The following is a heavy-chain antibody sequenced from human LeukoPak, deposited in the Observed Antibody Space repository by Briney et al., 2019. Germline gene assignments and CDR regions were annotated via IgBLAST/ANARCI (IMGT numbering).Heavy chain of an antibody. J-gene: IGHJ6*03. Sequence: SETLSLTCTVSGGSISSYYWSWIRQPAGKGREWIGRIYTSGSTNYNPSLKSRVTMSVDTSKNQFSLKLSSVTAADTAVYYCARDRGKYYYGSGANYYYMDVWGKGTTVTVSS. CDR2: IYTSGST. CDR3: ARDRGKYYYGSGANYYYMDV. CDR1: GGSISSYY. V-gene: IGHV4-4*07. D-gene: IGHD3-10*01.